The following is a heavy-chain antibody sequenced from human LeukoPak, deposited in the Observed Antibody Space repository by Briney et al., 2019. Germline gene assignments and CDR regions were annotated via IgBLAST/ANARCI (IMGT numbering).Heavy chain of an antibody. D-gene: IGHD3/OR15-3a*01. Sequence: GESLKISRKGSGYSFSSYWISWVRQMPGKGLEWMGRIDPSDSYTNYSPSFQGHVTISADKSIRTAYLQWSSLKASDTAMYYCARHNFPTGYYNYWGQGTLVTVSS. CDR3: ARHNFPTGYYNY. CDR2: IDPSDSYT. J-gene: IGHJ4*02. V-gene: IGHV5-10-1*01. CDR1: GYSFSSYW.